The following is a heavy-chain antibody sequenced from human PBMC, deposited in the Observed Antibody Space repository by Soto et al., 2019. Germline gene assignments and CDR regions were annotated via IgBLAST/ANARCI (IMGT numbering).Heavy chain of an antibody. CDR1: GFAFYYYN. J-gene: IGHJ4*01. Sequence: GGSLRLSCAASGFAFYYYNMNWVRQAPGRGLEWVSSISGSEIDIHFTDSVKGRFTISRDNAKTSLYLQMDSLRPEDTAIYYCARAGVNNSTDYYFDIWGHGALVTVSS. CDR3: ARAGVNNSTDYYFDI. V-gene: IGHV3-21*01. CDR2: ISGSEIDI. D-gene: IGHD1-20*01.